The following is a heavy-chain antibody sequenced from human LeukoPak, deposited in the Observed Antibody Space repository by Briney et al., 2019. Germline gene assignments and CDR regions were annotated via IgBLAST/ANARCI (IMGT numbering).Heavy chain of an antibody. Sequence: GASVKASCKASGGTFSSYAISWVRQAPGQGLEWMGGIIPIFGTANYAQKFQGRVTITADESTSTAYKELSSLRSEDTAVYYCARATSGSYYGGDFDYWGQGTLVTVSS. CDR2: IIPIFGTA. J-gene: IGHJ4*02. CDR3: ARATSGSYYGGDFDY. V-gene: IGHV1-69*13. D-gene: IGHD1-26*01. CDR1: GGTFSSYA.